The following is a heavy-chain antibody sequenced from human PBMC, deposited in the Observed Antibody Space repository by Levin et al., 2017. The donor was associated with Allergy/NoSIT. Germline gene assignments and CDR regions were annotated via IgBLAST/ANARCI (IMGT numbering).Heavy chain of an antibody. Sequence: SETLSLTCTVSGGSISSYYWSWVRQSPGKGLEWIGYFYYDGTTNYSPSLKTRVTISGDTSKNQLSLKVNSVTAADTAVYYCARDRTLRSGGTTYYYGMDVWGQGTTVTVSS. V-gene: IGHV4-59*01. CDR2: FYYDGTT. CDR3: ARDRTLRSGGTTYYYGMDV. D-gene: IGHD2-15*01. CDR1: GGSISSYY. J-gene: IGHJ6*02.